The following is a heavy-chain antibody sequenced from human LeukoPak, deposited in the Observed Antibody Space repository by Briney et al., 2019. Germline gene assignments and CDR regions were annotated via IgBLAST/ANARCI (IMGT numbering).Heavy chain of an antibody. J-gene: IGHJ4*02. D-gene: IGHD1-26*01. V-gene: IGHV3-53*01. CDR3: ARGYSGTGF. CDR1: GFTVSGTY. Sequence: PGGSLRLSCAASGFTVSGTYISWVCQAPGKGLEWVSLIYSGGGTYYADSVKGRFTISRDNSKNTLYLQMNSLRADDTAVYYCARGYSGTGFWGQGNLVTVPS. CDR2: IYSGGGT.